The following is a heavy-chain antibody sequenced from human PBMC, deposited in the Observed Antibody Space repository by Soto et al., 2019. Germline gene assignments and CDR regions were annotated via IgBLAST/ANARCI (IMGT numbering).Heavy chain of an antibody. J-gene: IGHJ4*02. CDR1: GFTFTAAW. CDR3: IWQSHYGGAWR. V-gene: IGHV3-15*07. Sequence: EVQLVESGGGLVKPGGSLRLSCAASGFTFTAAWFNWVRQAPGKGLEWVGRVYSRGGGGQKDYGAPVKGRLTISTDDSRSTLYLQMDSLQIADTGMYFCIWQSHYGGAWRWGQGTLVTVSS. D-gene: IGHD3-10*01. CDR2: VYSRGGGGQK.